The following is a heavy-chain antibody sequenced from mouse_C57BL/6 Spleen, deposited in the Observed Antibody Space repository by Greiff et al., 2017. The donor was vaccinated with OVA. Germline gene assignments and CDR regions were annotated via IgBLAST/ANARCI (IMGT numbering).Heavy chain of an antibody. D-gene: IGHD2-3*01. CDR2: ISSGSSTI. V-gene: IGHV5-17*01. Sequence: EVLLVESGGGLVKPGGSLKLSCAASGFTFSDYGMHWVRQAPEKGLEWVAYISSGSSTIYYADTVKGRFTISRDNAKNTLFLQMTSRRSEDKAMYYCAMIYDGYCAGYFDVWGTGTTVTVSS. J-gene: IGHJ1*03. CDR3: AMIYDGYCAGYFDV. CDR1: GFTFSDYG.